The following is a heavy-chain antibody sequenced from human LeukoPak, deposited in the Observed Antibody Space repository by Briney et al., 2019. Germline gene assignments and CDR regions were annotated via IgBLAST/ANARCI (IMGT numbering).Heavy chain of an antibody. D-gene: IGHD3-10*01. V-gene: IGHV5-51*01. CDR1: GYSFTSHW. CDR3: ARHSYGSGSYYKPYYYYGMDV. J-gene: IGHJ6*02. Sequence: GESLKISCKGSGYSFTSHWIGWVRQMPGKGLEWMGIIYPGDSDTRYSPSFQGQVTISADKSISTAYLQWSSLKASDTAMYYCARHSYGSGSYYKPYYYYGMDVWGQGTTVTVSS. CDR2: IYPGDSDT.